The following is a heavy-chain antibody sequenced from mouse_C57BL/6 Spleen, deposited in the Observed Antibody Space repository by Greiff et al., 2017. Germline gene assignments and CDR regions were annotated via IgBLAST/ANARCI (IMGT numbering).Heavy chain of an antibody. CDR2: INYDGSST. CDR1: GFTFSDYY. V-gene: IGHV5-16*01. CDR3: ARVATTDWYFDV. J-gene: IGHJ1*03. D-gene: IGHD1-1*01. Sequence: EVMLVESEGGLVQPGSSMKLSCTASGFTFSDYYMAWVRQVPEKGLEWVANINYDGSSTYYLDSLKSRFIISRDNAKNMLYLQMSSLKSEDTATYYCARVATTDWYFDVWGTGTTVTVSS.